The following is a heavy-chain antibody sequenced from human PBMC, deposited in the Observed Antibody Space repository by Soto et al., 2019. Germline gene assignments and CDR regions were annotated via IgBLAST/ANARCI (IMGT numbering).Heavy chain of an antibody. J-gene: IGHJ5*02. D-gene: IGHD3-10*01. CDR1: GASIATYY. V-gene: IGHV4-59*01. Sequence: SATRSLTCSVSGASIATYYGSWIRQPPGKGLEWIGSISYSGSTKYNPSLESRVMISLDTSKNQFSLRLTSVTAADTALYYCARDWDSSGLFDPWGQGALVTVSS. CDR3: ARDWDSSGLFDP. CDR2: ISYSGST.